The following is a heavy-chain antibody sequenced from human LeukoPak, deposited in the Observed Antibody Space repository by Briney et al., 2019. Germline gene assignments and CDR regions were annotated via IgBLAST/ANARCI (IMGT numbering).Heavy chain of an antibody. CDR1: GFTFSSYW. Sequence: GGSLRLYCAASGFTFSSYWMSWVRQAPGKGLEWVANIKQDGSEKYYVDSVKGRFTISRDNAKNSLYLQMNSLRAEDTAVYYCAREGEDYGDYGDFDYWGQGTLVTVSS. J-gene: IGHJ4*02. CDR3: AREGEDYGDYGDFDY. CDR2: IKQDGSEK. V-gene: IGHV3-7*01. D-gene: IGHD4-17*01.